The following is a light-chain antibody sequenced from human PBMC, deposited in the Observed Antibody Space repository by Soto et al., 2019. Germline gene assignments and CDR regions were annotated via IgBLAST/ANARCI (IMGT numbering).Light chain of an antibody. CDR2: EVS. CDR1: SSDVGGYNY. J-gene: IGLJ1*01. Sequence: QSALTQPASVSGSPGQSITISCTGTSSDVGGYNYVSWYQQHPGKAPKLMIYEVSNRPSGVSNRFSGSKSGNTASLTISGLRAEDEADYYCSSYTTSYFYVFGPGTKLTVL. CDR3: SSYTTSYFYV. V-gene: IGLV2-14*01.